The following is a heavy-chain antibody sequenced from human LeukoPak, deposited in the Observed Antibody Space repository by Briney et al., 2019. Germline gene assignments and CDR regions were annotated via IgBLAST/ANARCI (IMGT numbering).Heavy chain of an antibody. CDR2: ISAYHGNI. CDR3: ARGVTTSFDY. CDR1: GYTFTSYG. D-gene: IGHD4-17*01. Sequence: ASVKVSCKASGYTFTSYGISWVRQAPGQGLEWMGWISAYHGNINYAQKFQGRVTMTTDTSTSTAYMDLRSLRSDDTAMYYCARGVTTSFDYWGQGTLVTVSS. V-gene: IGHV1-18*01. J-gene: IGHJ4*02.